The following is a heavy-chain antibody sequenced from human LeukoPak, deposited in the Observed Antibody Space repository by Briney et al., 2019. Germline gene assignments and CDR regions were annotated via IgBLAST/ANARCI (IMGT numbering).Heavy chain of an antibody. J-gene: IGHJ4*02. CDR3: ARFLKDPDTVLAVDATTSH. V-gene: IGHV4-39*01. CDR2: VYYDGDT. CDR1: GGSTGSSSYY. Sequence: SETLFLTCTVSGGSTGSSSYYWGWIRQPPGKGLEWIGSVYYDGDTHYSPSLKSRVIISVDTSKKKFSLTVTSVTATDTAVYYCARFLKDPDTVLAVDATTSHWGQGTLVTVSS. D-gene: IGHD1-1*01.